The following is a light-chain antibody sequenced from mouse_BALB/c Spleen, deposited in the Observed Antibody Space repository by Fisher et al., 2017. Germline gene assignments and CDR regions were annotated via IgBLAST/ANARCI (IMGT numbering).Light chain of an antibody. J-gene: IGKJ2*01. Sequence: IVITQSPAIMSASPGEKVTISCSASSSVSYMYWYQQKPGSSPKPWIYRTSNLASGVPARFSGSGSGTSYSLTISRMEAEDAATYYCQQRSSYPYTFGGGTKLEIK. CDR3: QQRSSYPYT. CDR1: SSVSY. CDR2: RTS. V-gene: IGKV4-57*01.